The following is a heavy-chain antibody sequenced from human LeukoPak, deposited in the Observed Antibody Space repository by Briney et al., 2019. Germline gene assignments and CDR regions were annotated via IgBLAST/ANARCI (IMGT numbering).Heavy chain of an antibody. D-gene: IGHD6-6*01. CDR2: ISSSSSYI. Sequence: PGGSLRLSCAASGFTFSSYSMNWVRQAPGKGLEWVSSISSSSSYIYYADSVKGRFTISRDNAKNSLYLQMNSLRAEDTAVYYCARAVKFRSPIAAHLIVPTVAPWGQGTLVTVSS. CDR3: ARAVKFRSPIAAHLIVPTVAP. V-gene: IGHV3-21*01. CDR1: GFTFSSYS. J-gene: IGHJ5*02.